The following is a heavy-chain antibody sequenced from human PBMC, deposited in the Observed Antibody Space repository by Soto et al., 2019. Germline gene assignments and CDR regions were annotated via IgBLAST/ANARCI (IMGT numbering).Heavy chain of an antibody. CDR1: GGSISSYY. CDR2: IYYSGST. Sequence: SETLSLTCTVSGGSISSYYWSWIRQPPGKGLEWIGYIYYSGSTNYNPSLKSRVTISVDMSKNQFSLKLSSVTAADTAVYYCARAVPYYYGSGSYAGVLDPWGQGTLVTVSS. V-gene: IGHV4-59*01. CDR3: ARAVPYYYGSGSYAGVLDP. D-gene: IGHD3-10*01. J-gene: IGHJ5*02.